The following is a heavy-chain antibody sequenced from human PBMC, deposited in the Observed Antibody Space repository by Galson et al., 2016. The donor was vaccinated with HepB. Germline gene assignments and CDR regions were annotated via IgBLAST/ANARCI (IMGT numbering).Heavy chain of an antibody. Sequence: SLRLSCAASGFAFSLFTLHWVRQAPGEGLEWVGRIKGEADRATPEYAAPVKGRFTLSRDESKNTVYLRMNSLKIEDTAVYFCTTERGRTTASPLAFRNRFFDPWGRGTLVTVSS. CDR1: GFAFSLFT. J-gene: IGHJ2*01. V-gene: IGHV3-15*01. CDR3: TTERGRTTASPLAFRNRFFDP. CDR2: IKGEADRATP. D-gene: IGHD2-2*01.